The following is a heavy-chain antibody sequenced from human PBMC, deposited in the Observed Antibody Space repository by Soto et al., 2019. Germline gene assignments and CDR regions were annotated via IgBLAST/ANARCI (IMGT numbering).Heavy chain of an antibody. Sequence: QVQLVELGGGVVQPGRSLTLSCAASGFTFSRFSMHWVRQAPGKGLAWVAVISYDGSNTHYAESVKGRFNISRDDSKNTVFLQMNNLRGEDSAVYYCARDHGMFLSYYYYGMDV. D-gene: IGHD3-10*02. V-gene: IGHV3-30-3*01. CDR2: ISYDGSNT. CDR1: GFTFSRFS. CDR3: ARDHGMFLSYYYYGMDV. J-gene: IGHJ6*01.